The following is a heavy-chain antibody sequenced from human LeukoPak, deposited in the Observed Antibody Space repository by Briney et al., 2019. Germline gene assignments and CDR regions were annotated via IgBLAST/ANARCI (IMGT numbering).Heavy chain of an antibody. J-gene: IGHJ4*02. V-gene: IGHV5-51*01. Sequence: GESLKISCKGFGYSFTSYWIGWVRQMPGKGLEWMGIIYPGDSDTRYSPSFQGQVTISADKSISTAYLQWSSLKALDTAMYYCARIEYITAGMYYFDYWGQGTLVTVSS. D-gene: IGHD3-3*01. CDR3: ARIEYITAGMYYFDY. CDR2: IYPGDSDT. CDR1: GYSFTSYW.